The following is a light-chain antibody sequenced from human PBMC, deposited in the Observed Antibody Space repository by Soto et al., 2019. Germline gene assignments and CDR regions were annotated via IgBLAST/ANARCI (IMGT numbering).Light chain of an antibody. CDR3: QKYYSAPVA. Sequence: DIVMTQSPDSLAVSLGERATINCKSSQSVLYNSNNKNYLAWYQQKPGQPPKLLIYWASTRESGVPERFSGSGSGTDFTRTISSLQAEDGAVYYCQKYYSAPVAFGQGTKLEIK. V-gene: IGKV4-1*01. CDR1: QSVLYNSNNKNY. J-gene: IGKJ2*01. CDR2: WAS.